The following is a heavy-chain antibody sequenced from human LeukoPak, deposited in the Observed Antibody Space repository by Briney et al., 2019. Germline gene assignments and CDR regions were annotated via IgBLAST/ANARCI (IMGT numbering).Heavy chain of an antibody. V-gene: IGHV3-30*02. D-gene: IGHD3-3*01. CDR3: AKDPRITIFGVVTSYYFDY. J-gene: IGHJ4*02. CDR1: GFTFSSYG. CDR2: IRYDGSNK. Sequence: GGSLRLSCAASGFTFSSYGMHWVRQAPGKGLEWVAFIRYDGSNKYYADSVKGRFTISRDNSKNTLYLQMNSLRAEDTAVYYCAKDPRITIFGVVTSYYFDYWGQGTLVTVSS.